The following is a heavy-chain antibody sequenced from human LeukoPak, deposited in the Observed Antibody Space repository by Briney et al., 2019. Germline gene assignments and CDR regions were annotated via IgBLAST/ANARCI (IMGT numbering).Heavy chain of an antibody. CDR3: ARHGYSYGYDPDDPPYYFDY. Sequence: MTSETLSLTCTVSGGSISPYYWSWIRQPPGKGLEYIGYIYYSGTTNYNPSLKSRVTIDTSKNQFSLRLSSVTAADTAVYYCARHGYSYGYDPDDPPYYFDYWGQGTLVTVSS. D-gene: IGHD5-18*01. J-gene: IGHJ4*02. CDR1: GGSISPYY. CDR2: IYYSGTT. V-gene: IGHV4-59*08.